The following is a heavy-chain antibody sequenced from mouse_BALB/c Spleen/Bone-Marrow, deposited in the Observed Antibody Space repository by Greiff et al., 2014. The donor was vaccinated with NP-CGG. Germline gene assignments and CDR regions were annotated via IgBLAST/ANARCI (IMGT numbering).Heavy chain of an antibody. CDR2: IRNKANGYTT. CDR1: GFTFTDYY. Sequence: EVMLVEFGGGLVQPGGSLRLSCATSGFTFTDYYMSWVRQPPGKALEWLGFIRNKANGYTTEYSASVKGRFTISRDNSQSILYLQMNTLRAEDSATYYCAREIINDYHWYFDVWGAGTTVTVSS. V-gene: IGHV7-3*02. CDR3: AREIINDYHWYFDV. J-gene: IGHJ1*01. D-gene: IGHD2-4*01.